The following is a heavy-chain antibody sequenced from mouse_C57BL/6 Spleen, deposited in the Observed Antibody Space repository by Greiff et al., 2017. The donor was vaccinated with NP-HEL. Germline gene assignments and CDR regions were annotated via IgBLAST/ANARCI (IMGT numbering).Heavy chain of an antibody. CDR1: GYAFSSYW. J-gene: IGHJ2*01. CDR3: ARGNYYGSSYYFDY. D-gene: IGHD1-1*01. V-gene: IGHV1-80*01. Sequence: VQLQQSGAELVKPGASVKISCKASGYAFSSYWMNWVKQRPGKGLEWIGQIYPGDGDTNYNGKFKGKATLTADKSSSTAYMQLSSLTSEDSAVYFWARGNYYGSSYYFDYWGQGTTLTVSS. CDR2: IYPGDGDT.